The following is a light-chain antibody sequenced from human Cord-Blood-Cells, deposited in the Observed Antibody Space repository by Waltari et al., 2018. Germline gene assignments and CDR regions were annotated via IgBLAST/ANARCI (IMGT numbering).Light chain of an antibody. CDR2: DVS. J-gene: IGLJ3*02. CDR3: SSYTSSSTWV. Sequence: QSALTQPASVSGSPGQSITISCTGTSSDVGGYNYVSWYQQHPGKAPKLMIYDVSNRPSVFSNRFSCSNSGNTASLTISGLQAEDEADYYCSSYTSSSTWVFGGGTKLTVL. CDR1: SSDVGGYNY. V-gene: IGLV2-14*01.